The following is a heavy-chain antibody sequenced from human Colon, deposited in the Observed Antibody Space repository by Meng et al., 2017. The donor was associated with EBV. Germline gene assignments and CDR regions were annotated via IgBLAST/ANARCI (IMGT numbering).Heavy chain of an antibody. J-gene: IGHJ4*02. Sequence: VQLQQWGAGLLKPSETLSLTCGVSGGSLSGYDWSWIRHFPGRTLEFIGDINHSGSANYNPSLRSRVTISVDTSKNQIFLNLHSVTAADTAVYHCARTFGYCSNNNCPRTLGYWGQGTLVTVSS. CDR1: GGSLSGYD. D-gene: IGHD2-2*03. CDR2: INHSGSA. CDR3: ARTFGYCSNNNCPRTLGY. V-gene: IGHV4-34*02.